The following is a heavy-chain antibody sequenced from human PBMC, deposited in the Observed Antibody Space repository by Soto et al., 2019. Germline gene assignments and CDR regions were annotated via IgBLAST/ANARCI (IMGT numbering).Heavy chain of an antibody. D-gene: IGHD2-21*02. CDR1: GFTFSSYA. CDR2: ISYDGSNK. V-gene: IGHV3-30-3*01. J-gene: IGHJ1*01. CDR3: ASGYVAYCGGDCHSGRYFQH. Sequence: QVQLVESGGGVVQPGRSLRLSCAASGFTFSSYAMHWVRQAPGKGLEWVAVISYDGSNKYYADSVKGRFTISRDNSKNTLYLQMNSLRAEDTAVYYCASGYVAYCGGDCHSGRYFQHWGQGTVVTVSS.